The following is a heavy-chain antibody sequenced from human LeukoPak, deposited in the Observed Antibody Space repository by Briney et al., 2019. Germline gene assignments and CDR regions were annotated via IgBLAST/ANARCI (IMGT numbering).Heavy chain of an antibody. J-gene: IGHJ6*02. Sequence: SETLSLTCAVSGGSISSSNWWSWVRQPPGKGLEWIGEIYHSGSTNYNPSLKSRVTISVDKSKNQFSLKLSSVTAADTAVYYCARASGRPHYYYYGMDVWGQGTTVIVSS. CDR1: GGSISSSNW. V-gene: IGHV4-4*02. CDR2: IYHSGST. D-gene: IGHD3-10*01. CDR3: ARASGRPHYYYYGMDV.